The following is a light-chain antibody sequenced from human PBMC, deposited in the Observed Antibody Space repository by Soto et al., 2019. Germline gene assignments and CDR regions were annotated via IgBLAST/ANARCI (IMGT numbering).Light chain of an antibody. V-gene: IGKV3-20*01. Sequence: IVVTQSPGSLARSPGERGSLSCRASQSVSNNYLAWYHQKPGQAPRLLIYGASNSAPGIPDRFSGSGSGTDFTLTISRLEPDDFAVYYCQQYGSSGPVGQGTKVDSK. CDR3: QQYGSSGP. CDR2: GAS. CDR1: QSVSNNY. J-gene: IGKJ1*01.